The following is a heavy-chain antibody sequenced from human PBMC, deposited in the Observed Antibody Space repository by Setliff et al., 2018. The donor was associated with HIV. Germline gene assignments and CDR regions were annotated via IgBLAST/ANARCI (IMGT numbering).Heavy chain of an antibody. CDR2: INPNSGGT. V-gene: IGHV1-2*06. J-gene: IGHJ3*02. CDR1: VSTFTGYF. CDR3: ASRVHCTNGVCLDAFDI. Sequence: ASVKVSCKASVSTFTGYFMHWVRQAPGQGLEWMGRINPNSGGTNYAQKFQGRATMTRDTSISTAYMELSRLRSDDTAVYYCASRVHCTNGVCLDAFDIWGQGTMVTVSS. D-gene: IGHD2-8*01.